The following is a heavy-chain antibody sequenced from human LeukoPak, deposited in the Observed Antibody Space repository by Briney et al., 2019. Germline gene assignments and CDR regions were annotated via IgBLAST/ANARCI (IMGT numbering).Heavy chain of an antibody. V-gene: IGHV3-23*01. D-gene: IGHD3-10*01. CDR3: AKVPYPDYGSWRPPFMDV. CDR2: ISDTSTNT. Sequence: PGGSLRLSCAASGFTFSNYALSWVRQAPGKGLEWVSTISDTSTNTYYADSVTGRFTFSRDNSMNTLYLQMNSLRAEDTAIYFCAKVPYPDYGSWRPPFMDVWGQGTTVAVSS. CDR1: GFTFSNYA. J-gene: IGHJ6*02.